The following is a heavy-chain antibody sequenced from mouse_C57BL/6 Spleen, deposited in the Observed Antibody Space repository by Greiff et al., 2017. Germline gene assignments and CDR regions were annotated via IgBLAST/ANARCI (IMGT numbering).Heavy chain of an antibody. CDR1: GYTFTSYW. CDR2: IHPNSGST. D-gene: IGHD4-1*01. J-gene: IGHJ4*01. Sequence: QVQLKESGAELVKPGASVKLSCKASGYTFTSYWMHWVKQRPGQGLEWIGMIHPNSGSTNYNEKFKSKATLTVDKSSSTAYMQLSSLTSEDSAVYYCARQTGTAMDYWGQGTSVTVSS. V-gene: IGHV1-64*01. CDR3: ARQTGTAMDY.